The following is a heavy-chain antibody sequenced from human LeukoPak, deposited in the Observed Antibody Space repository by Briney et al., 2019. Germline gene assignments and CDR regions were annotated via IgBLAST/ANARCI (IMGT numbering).Heavy chain of an antibody. Sequence: PGGSLRLSCAASGFXFISYAISWVRQAPGKGLEWVSAISASGGRTYYADSVKGRFTISRDNSQSTLYLQMNSLRAEDTAVYYCAKDGIAYCGGDCGYDAFHIWGQGTMVTVSS. CDR2: ISASGGRT. CDR1: GFXFISYA. J-gene: IGHJ3*02. CDR3: AKDGIAYCGGDCGYDAFHI. V-gene: IGHV3-23*01. D-gene: IGHD2-21*02.